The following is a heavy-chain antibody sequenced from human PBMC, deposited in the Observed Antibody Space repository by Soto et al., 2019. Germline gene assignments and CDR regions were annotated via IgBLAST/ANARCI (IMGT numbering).Heavy chain of an antibody. CDR2: NYHSGST. V-gene: IGHV4-4*02. Sequence: TLSLTCAVYGGSISSNKWWSWVLQPPGKGLEWIGENYHSGSTNYNPSLKSRVTISLDKSKNQFSLKLTSVTAADSAVYYCARDDQIIVVPTSLGAMDVWGRASTVTVSS. D-gene: IGHD2-2*01. CDR3: ARDDQIIVVPTSLGAMDV. CDR1: GGSISSNKW. J-gene: IGHJ6*02.